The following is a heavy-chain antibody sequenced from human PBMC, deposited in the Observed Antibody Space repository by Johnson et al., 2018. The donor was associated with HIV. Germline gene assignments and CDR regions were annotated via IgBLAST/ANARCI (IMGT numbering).Heavy chain of an antibody. V-gene: IGHV3-33*06. CDR1: GFTFSSYG. Sequence: VQLVESGGGVVQPGRSLRLSCAASGFTFSSYGMHWVRQAPGKGLEWVAGMWYDGSKKNYADSVKGRFIISRDNSKNMLLLHMNSLRAEATAVYYCAKCIWGSSLIDAFDIWGQGTMVTVSS. CDR3: AKCIWGSSLIDAFDI. D-gene: IGHD3-16*01. J-gene: IGHJ3*02. CDR2: MWYDGSKK.